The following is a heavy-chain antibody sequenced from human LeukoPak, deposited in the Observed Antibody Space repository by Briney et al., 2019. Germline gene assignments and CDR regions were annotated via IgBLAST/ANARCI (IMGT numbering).Heavy chain of an antibody. J-gene: IGHJ4*02. CDR3: ARKYYYASGIYYDF. CDR2: IYDSGTM. D-gene: IGHD3-10*01. V-gene: IGHV4-38-2*02. CDR1: GYSISSGYF. Sequence: SETLSLTCTVSGYSISSGYFWGWIRQPPGKGLEWIGEIYDSGTMNYNPSLKSRVTMSVDTSKNQFSLRLNSVTAADTAVYYCARKYYYASGIYYDFWGQGTLVTVSS.